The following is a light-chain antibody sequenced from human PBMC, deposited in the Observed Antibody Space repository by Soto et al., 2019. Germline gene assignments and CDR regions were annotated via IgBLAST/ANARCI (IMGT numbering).Light chain of an antibody. CDR3: QQYGSSSFT. CDR2: ATS. CDR1: QSVSSSY. Sequence: EIVLTQSPGTPSLSSGERATLSCRASQSVSSSYLAWYQQKPGQAPRLLVYATSSRATGIPDRFSSSGSGTDFTLTISRLEPEDFAVYYCQQYGSSSFTFGQGTKLEIK. J-gene: IGKJ2*01. V-gene: IGKV3-20*01.